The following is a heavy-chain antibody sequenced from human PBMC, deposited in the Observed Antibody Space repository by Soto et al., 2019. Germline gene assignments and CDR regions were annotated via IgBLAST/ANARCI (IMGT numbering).Heavy chain of an antibody. D-gene: IGHD3-3*01. CDR2: IYYSGST. CDR3: ARGVFGVVLFDY. CDR1: GGSVSSGRYP. V-gene: IGHV4-61*01. Sequence: XEALSLTCTGPGGSVSSGRYPWNWIRQPPGKGLERIGYIYYSGSTNYNPSLKSRVTISVDKSKNHFSLKLTSVTAADTAVYYCARGVFGVVLFDYSGQGTLGTVSS. J-gene: IGHJ4*02.